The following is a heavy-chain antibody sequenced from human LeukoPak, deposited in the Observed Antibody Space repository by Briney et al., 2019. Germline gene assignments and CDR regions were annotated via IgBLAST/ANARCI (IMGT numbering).Heavy chain of an antibody. CDR1: GFTFSSHS. D-gene: IGHD3-22*01. CDR2: ISGSGGST. V-gene: IGHV3-23*01. Sequence: GGSLRLSCAASGFTFSSHSMNWVRQAPGKGLEWVSAISGSGGSTYYADSVKGRFTISRDNSKNTLYLQMNSLRAEDTAVYYCAGENYYDSSDYWGQGTLVTVSS. CDR3: AGENYYDSSDY. J-gene: IGHJ4*02.